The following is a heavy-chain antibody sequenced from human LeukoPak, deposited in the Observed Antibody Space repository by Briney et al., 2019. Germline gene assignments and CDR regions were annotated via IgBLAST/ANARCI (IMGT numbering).Heavy chain of an antibody. CDR1: GGSISSYY. D-gene: IGHD2-2*01. V-gene: IGHV4-59*08. CDR3: ARALYCSSTSCSPKAFDI. Sequence: SETLSLTCTVSGGSISSYYWSWIRQPPGKGLEWIGYIYYSGSTNYNPSLKSRVTISVDTSKNQFSLKLSSVTAADTAVYYCARALYCSSTSCSPKAFDIWGQGTMVTVSS. CDR2: IYYSGST. J-gene: IGHJ3*02.